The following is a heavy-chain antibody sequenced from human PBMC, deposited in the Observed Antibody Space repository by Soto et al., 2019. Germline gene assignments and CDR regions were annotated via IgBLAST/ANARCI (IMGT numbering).Heavy chain of an antibody. CDR3: ARQPTTGDTDLWFDP. Sequence: QLQLLESGPGLVKASETLSLTCSVSGGSISTSRSYSAWIRQPPGKGLEWLANIFYSGSTFYNPSLASRVSVSVDTSKNEFSLKLRSVTAADTAVYYCARQPTTGDTDLWFDPWGQGTLVTVSS. J-gene: IGHJ5*02. V-gene: IGHV4-39*01. D-gene: IGHD2-21*01. CDR2: IFYSGST. CDR1: GGSISTSRSY.